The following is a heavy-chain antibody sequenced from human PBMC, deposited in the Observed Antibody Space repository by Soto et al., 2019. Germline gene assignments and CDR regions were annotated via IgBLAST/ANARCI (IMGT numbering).Heavy chain of an antibody. V-gene: IGHV5-51*01. J-gene: IGHJ5*02. CDR1: GYAFTSYW. CDR3: ARGYCTSTICDPWFDP. D-gene: IGHD2-8*01. CDR2: IYPGDSDT. Sequence: GESLKISCTGSGYAFTSYWIAWVRQMPGKGLEWMGIIYPGDSDTRYSPSFQGQVTISADKSITTAYLQWSSLKASDTAMYYCARGYCTSTICDPWFDPWGQGTLVTVSS.